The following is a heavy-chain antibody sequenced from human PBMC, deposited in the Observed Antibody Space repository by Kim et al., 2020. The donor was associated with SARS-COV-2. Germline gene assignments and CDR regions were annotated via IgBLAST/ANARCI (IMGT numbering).Heavy chain of an antibody. CDR3: WRKPGYGRWYFDH. J-gene: IGHJ4*02. Sequence: YHPSLKSRVYVRLDTSRNQFSLKLSAVTAADTAGYYCWRKPGYGRWYFDHWGQGTPVTVSS. V-gene: IGHV4-28*01. D-gene: IGHD1-26*01.